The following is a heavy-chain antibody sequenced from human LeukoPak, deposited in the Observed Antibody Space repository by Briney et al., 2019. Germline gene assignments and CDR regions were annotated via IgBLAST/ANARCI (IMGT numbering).Heavy chain of an antibody. Sequence: SETPSLTCTVSGGSISGFYWNWIRQAARRGLEWIGRIYTGGSTDYNPSLKSRVTMSADTSKKQFSLKLRSVTAADTAVYYGAREPLDSPFDFWGQGTLVTVSS. CDR2: IYTGGST. V-gene: IGHV4-4*07. CDR1: GGSISGFY. CDR3: AREPLDSPFDF. J-gene: IGHJ4*02. D-gene: IGHD1-1*01.